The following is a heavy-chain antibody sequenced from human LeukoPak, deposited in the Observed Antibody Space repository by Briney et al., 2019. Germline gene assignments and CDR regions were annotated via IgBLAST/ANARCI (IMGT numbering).Heavy chain of an antibody. CDR2: IYYSGST. V-gene: IGHV4-30-4*01. CDR1: GGSLSSGDYY. CDR3: AGDHTVAGVYYFDY. D-gene: IGHD6-13*01. J-gene: IGHJ4*02. Sequence: SETLSLTCTVSGGSLSSGDYYWGWIRQPPGKGLEWIGYIYYSGSTYYNPSLKSRVTISVDTSKNQFSLKLSAVTAADTAVYYCAGDHTVAGVYYFDYWGQGALVTVSS.